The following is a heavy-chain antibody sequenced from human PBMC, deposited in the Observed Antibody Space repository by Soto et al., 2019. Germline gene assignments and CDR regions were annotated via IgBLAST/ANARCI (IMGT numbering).Heavy chain of an antibody. CDR1: GYIFSIYW. J-gene: IGHJ6*02. CDR3: ARLAMATRRGYYGMDV. D-gene: IGHD5-12*01. CDR2: IDPSDSYT. V-gene: IGHV5-10-1*01. Sequence: GESLKISCKASGYIFSIYWIGWVRQMPGKGLEWMGRIDPSDSYTNYSPSFQGHVTISADKSISTAYLQWSSLKASDTAMYYCARLAMATRRGYYGMDVWGQGTTVTVSS.